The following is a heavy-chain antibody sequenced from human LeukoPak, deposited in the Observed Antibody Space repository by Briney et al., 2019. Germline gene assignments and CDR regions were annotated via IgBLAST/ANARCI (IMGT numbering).Heavy chain of an antibody. D-gene: IGHD4-17*01. J-gene: IGHJ5*02. CDR2: IIPILGIA. CDR1: GGTFSSYA. V-gene: IGHV1-69*04. CDR3: ARETVDGDRNWFDP. Sequence: ASVKVSCKASGGTFSSYAISWVRQAPGQGLEWMGRIIPILGIANYAQKFQGRVTITADKSTSTAYMELSSLRSEDTAVYYCARETVDGDRNWFDPLGQGTLVTVSS.